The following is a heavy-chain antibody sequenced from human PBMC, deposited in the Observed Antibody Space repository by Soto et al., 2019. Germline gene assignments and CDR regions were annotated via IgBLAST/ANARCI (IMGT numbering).Heavy chain of an antibody. V-gene: IGHV1-18*04. Sequence: QVQLVQSGAEVKKPGASMKVSCKASGYTFTSYGISWVRQAPGQGLEWMGWISAYYGNTNYAQKLQGRVTMTTDTSTSTAYMELRSLRSDDTAVYYCARDTYYYDSSGYYYPKYNWFDPWGQGTLVTVSS. CDR1: GYTFTSYG. J-gene: IGHJ5*02. D-gene: IGHD3-22*01. CDR3: ARDTYYYDSSGYYYPKYNWFDP. CDR2: ISAYYGNT.